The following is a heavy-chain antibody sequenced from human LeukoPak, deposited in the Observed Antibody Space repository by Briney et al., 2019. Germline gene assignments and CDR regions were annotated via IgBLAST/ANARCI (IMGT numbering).Heavy chain of an antibody. CDR3: ARDQTGICSG. D-gene: IGHD6-25*01. J-gene: IGHJ4*02. CDR1: GFSFSSYN. V-gene: IGHV3-21*01. Sequence: GGSLRLSCAASGFSFSSYNMNWVRQSPGKGLEWVSSISSSGSYTNYADSVKGRFTISRDNAKNSLYLQMNSLRAEDTAVYYCARDQTGICSGWGQGTLVTVSS. CDR2: ISSSGSYT.